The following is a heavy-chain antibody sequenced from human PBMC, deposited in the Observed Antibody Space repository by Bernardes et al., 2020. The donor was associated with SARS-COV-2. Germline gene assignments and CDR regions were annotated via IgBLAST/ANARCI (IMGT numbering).Heavy chain of an antibody. Sequence: SETLSLTCTVSGGSISSYYWSWIRQPPGKGLEWIGYIYYSGSTNYNPSLKSRVTISVDTSKNQFSLKLSSVTAADTAVYYCARAASGWSGYGMDVWGQGTTVTVSS. CDR1: GGSISSYY. D-gene: IGHD6-19*01. CDR2: IYYSGST. J-gene: IGHJ6*02. CDR3: ARAASGWSGYGMDV. V-gene: IGHV4-59*01.